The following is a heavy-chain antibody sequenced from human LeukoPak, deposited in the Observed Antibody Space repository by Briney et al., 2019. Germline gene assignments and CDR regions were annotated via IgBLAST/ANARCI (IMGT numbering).Heavy chain of an antibody. CDR2: IYYSGST. D-gene: IGHD6-13*01. CDR1: GGSISSYY. J-gene: IGHJ4*02. Sequence: PSETLSLTCTVSGGSISSYYWSWIRQPPGKGLEWIGYIYYSGSTNYNPSLKSRATISVDTSKNQFSLKLSSVTAADTAVYYCAGYIAAAGTLDYWGQGTLVTVSS. V-gene: IGHV4-59*08. CDR3: AGYIAAAGTLDY.